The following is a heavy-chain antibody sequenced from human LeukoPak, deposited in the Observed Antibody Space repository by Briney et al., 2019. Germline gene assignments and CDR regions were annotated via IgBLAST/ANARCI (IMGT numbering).Heavy chain of an antibody. J-gene: IGHJ5*02. CDR3: TRRQWLVPSTTTNWFDP. D-gene: IGHD6-19*01. Sequence: VESLNISCKASGYSFTTDSIAWVRHVPVKGMEWMAIIYPADSDTRYSPSFQRQVTFSADESTNTAYLQWSSLKASDTAMYYCTRRQWLVPSTTTNWFDPWGQGTLVTVSS. V-gene: IGHV5-51*01. CDR1: GYSFTTDS. CDR2: IYPADSDT.